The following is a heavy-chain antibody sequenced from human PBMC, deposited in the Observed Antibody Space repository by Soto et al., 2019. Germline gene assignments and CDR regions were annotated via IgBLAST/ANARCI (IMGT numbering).Heavy chain of an antibody. V-gene: IGHV3-23*01. J-gene: IGHJ4*02. D-gene: IGHD5-12*01. Sequence: GGSLRLSCAGSGFTFSSVAMTWVRQAPGKGLEWVSSISGSGDSTYYADSVKGRFTISRDNSKNTLYLQMNSLRAEDTAVYYCARRIVAKETFDYWGQGTLVTVSS. CDR3: ARRIVAKETFDY. CDR2: ISGSGDST. CDR1: GFTFSSVA.